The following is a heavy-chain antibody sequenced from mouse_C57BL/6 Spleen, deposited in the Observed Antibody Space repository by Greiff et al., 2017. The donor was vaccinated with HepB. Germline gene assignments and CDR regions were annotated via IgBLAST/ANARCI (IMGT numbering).Heavy chain of an antibody. CDR1: GYTFTSYW. D-gene: IGHD2-1*01. V-gene: IGHV1-55*01. Sequence: QLQQPGAELVKPGASVKMSCKASGYTFTSYWITWVKQRPGQGLEWIGDIYPGSGSTNYNEKFKSKATLTVDTSSSTAYMQLSSLTSEDSAVYYCARQNGNYVGAMDYWGQGTSVTVSS. CDR3: ARQNGNYVGAMDY. CDR2: IYPGSGST. J-gene: IGHJ4*01.